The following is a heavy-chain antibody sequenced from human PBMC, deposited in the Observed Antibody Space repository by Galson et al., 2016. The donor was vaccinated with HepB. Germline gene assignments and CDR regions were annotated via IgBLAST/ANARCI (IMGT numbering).Heavy chain of an antibody. V-gene: IGHV1-69*13. CDR1: GGTFGSFA. Sequence: SVKVSCKASGGTFGSFAISWVRQAPGQGLEWMGGIIPIYGTADYAQNFRGRVTITADESTSTAYMEVRSLRSEGTAIYYCARGPTANYYYEMDVWGQGTTVTVSS. CDR2: IIPIYGTA. J-gene: IGHJ6*02. D-gene: IGHD4-17*01. CDR3: ARGPTANYYYEMDV.